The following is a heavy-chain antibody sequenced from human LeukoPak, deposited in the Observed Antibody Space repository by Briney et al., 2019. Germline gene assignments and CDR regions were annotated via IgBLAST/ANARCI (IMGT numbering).Heavy chain of an antibody. Sequence: SVKVSCKASGGTFSSYAISWVRQAPGQGLEWMGGIIPIFGTANYAQTFQGRVTITADKSTSTAYMELSSLRSEDTAVYYCARNHGGAANWFDPWGQGTLVTVSS. J-gene: IGHJ5*02. CDR2: IIPIFGTA. V-gene: IGHV1-69*06. D-gene: IGHD3-16*01. CDR1: GGTFSSYA. CDR3: ARNHGGAANWFDP.